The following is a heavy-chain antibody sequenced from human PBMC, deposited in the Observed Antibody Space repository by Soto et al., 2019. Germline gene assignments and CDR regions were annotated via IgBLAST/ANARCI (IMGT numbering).Heavy chain of an antibody. CDR1: GFTFSSYA. V-gene: IGHV3-30-3*01. J-gene: IGHJ4*02. CDR2: ISYDGSNK. Sequence: QVQLVESGGGVVQPGRCLRLSCAASGFTFSSYAMHWVRQAPGKGLEWVAVISYDGSNKYYADSVKGRFTISRDNSKNTLYLQMNSLRAEDTAVYYCARGRWSIYFDYWGQGTLVTVSS. D-gene: IGHD2-8*02. CDR3: ARGRWSIYFDY.